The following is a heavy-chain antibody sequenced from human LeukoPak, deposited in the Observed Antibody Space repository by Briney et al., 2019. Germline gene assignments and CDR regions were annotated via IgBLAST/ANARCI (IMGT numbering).Heavy chain of an antibody. Sequence: PSQTLSLTCTVSGGSINSGAYYWSWIRQSPGKGLEGTGYIYYRGSTYYNPSLRSRITISVDTSKNQFSLKLSSVTDADTAVYYCAGDDNGYGRNHYWGQGTLVTVSS. D-gene: IGHD5-12*01. CDR1: GGSINSGAYY. J-gene: IGHJ4*02. V-gene: IGHV4-30-4*01. CDR3: AGDDNGYGRNHY. CDR2: IYYRGST.